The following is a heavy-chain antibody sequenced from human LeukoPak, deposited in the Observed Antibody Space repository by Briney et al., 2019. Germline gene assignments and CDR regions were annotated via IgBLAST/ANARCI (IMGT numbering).Heavy chain of an antibody. CDR2: IYYSGST. V-gene: IGHV4-59*01. CDR3: AGQPRGRESFDY. J-gene: IGHJ4*02. Sequence: SETLSLTCTVSGGSISSYYWSWIRQPPGKGLERIGYIYYSGSTNYNPSLKSRVTISIDTSKNQFSLKLSSVTAADTAVYYCAGQPRGRESFDYWDQGTLVTVSS. CDR1: GGSISSYY. D-gene: IGHD3-16*01.